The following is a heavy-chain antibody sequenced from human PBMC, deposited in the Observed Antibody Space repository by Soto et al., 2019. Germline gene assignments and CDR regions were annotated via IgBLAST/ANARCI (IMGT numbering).Heavy chain of an antibody. J-gene: IGHJ4*02. CDR1: GYTFTSYG. CDR2: ISGYNGNT. D-gene: IGHD1-26*01. Sequence: QVQLVQSGAEVKKPGASVKVSCKASGYTFTSYGISWVRQAPGQGPEWMGWISGYNGNTKYAQKLQGRVTMTTDTSTSTAYMELRSIRADDTAVYYCASDLGGQIVDYWGQGTLVTVSS. CDR3: ASDLGGQIVDY. V-gene: IGHV1-18*01.